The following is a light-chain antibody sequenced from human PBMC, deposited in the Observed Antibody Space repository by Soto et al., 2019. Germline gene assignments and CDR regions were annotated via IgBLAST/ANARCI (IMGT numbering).Light chain of an antibody. J-gene: IGKJ1*01. CDR3: QHYNSYSEA. V-gene: IGKV1-39*01. CDR1: ASISNY. CDR2: AAS. Sequence: DIRMTQSPSSLSASVGDRVTITCRASASISNYLNWYQQTPGKAPNLLIYAASSLQSGVPSRFSGSGSGTDFTLTISSLQPEDFATYYCQHYNSYSEAFGQGTKVDIK.